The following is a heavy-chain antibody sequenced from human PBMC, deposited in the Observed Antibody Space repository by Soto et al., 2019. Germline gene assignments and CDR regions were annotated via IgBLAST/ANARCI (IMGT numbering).Heavy chain of an antibody. D-gene: IGHD6-13*01. CDR2: VDPSDSYT. V-gene: IGHV5-10-1*03. J-gene: IGHJ1*01. Sequence: EVQLVQSGAEVKKPGESLRISCKGSGYSFTSYWISWVRQMPGKGLEWMGRVDPSDSYTNYSPSFQGHVTISADKSISTAYLQWSSLKASDTAMYYCASQLYIPAYSSSWELYFQHWGQGTLVTVSS. CDR3: ASQLYIPAYSSSWELYFQH. CDR1: GYSFTSYW.